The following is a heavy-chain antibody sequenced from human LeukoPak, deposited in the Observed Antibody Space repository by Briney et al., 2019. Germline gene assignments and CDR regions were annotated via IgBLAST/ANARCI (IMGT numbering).Heavy chain of an antibody. CDR2: IKSKTDGGTT. J-gene: IGHJ4*02. CDR1: GFTFSNAW. V-gene: IGHV3-15*01. CDR3: TTVRVGGITLFY. Sequence: GGSLRLSCAASGFTFSNAWMSWVRQAPGKGLEWVGRIKSKTDGGTTDYAAPVKGRFTISRDDSKNTLYLQMSSLKTEDTAVYYCTTVRVGGITLFYWGQGTLVTASS. D-gene: IGHD3-22*01.